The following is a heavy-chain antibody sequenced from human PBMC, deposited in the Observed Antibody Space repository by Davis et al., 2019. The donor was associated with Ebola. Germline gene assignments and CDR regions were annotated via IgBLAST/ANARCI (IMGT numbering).Heavy chain of an antibody. V-gene: IGHV4-34*01. Sequence: ESPNTSCAAPGFTFSTYWMSWVRQAPGKGLEWIGEITHSGSTTYNPSLKSRVTISVDTSKNQFSLKLSSVTAADTAVYYCARRGGVDVWGQGTTVTVSS. D-gene: IGHD3-10*01. CDR1: GFTFSTYW. CDR3: ARRGGVDV. CDR2: ITHSGST. J-gene: IGHJ6*02.